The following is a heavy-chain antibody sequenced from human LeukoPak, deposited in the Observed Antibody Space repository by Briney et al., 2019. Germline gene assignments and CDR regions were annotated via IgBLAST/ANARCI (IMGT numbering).Heavy chain of an antibody. V-gene: IGHV3-15*01. Sequence: WGSLRLSCAASGFTFSNAWISWVRQVPGKGLEWVGRIKSKTDGGTTDYAAPVKGRFTISRDDSKNTLYLQMNSLKTEDTAVYYCTTDIVGGSFSFDYWGQGTLVTVSS. D-gene: IGHD1-26*01. CDR3: TTDIVGGSFSFDY. CDR2: IKSKTDGGTT. CDR1: GFTFSNAW. J-gene: IGHJ4*02.